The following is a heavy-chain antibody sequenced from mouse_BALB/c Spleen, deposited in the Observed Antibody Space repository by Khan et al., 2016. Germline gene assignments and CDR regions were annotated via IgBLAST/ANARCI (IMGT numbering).Heavy chain of an antibody. D-gene: IGHD1-1*01. Sequence: QVQLQQPGAELVKPGASVKLSCKASGYTFTSYYMYWVKQRPGQGLEWIGGINPSNGGTNFHEKFKSKATLTVDKSSSTAHMQLSSLTSEDSAVYYGTRGGGSSRYCDFDVWGPGTTVTVSS. CDR3: TRGGGSSRYCDFDV. V-gene: IGHV1S81*02. CDR2: INPSNGGT. CDR1: GYTFTSYY. J-gene: IGHJ1*01.